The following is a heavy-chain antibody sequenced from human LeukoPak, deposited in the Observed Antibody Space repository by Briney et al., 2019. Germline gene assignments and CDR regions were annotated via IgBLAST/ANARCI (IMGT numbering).Heavy chain of an antibody. D-gene: IGHD5-24*01. Sequence: GGSLRLSCAASGFLFNKYWMTWVRQAPGKGLEWVANIKEDDSEIYYVDSVKGRFTISRDNAKKSLYLHMSSLRVEYTAVYFCGRLRSLDQWGQGTLVTVSS. CDR3: GRLRSLDQ. CDR2: IKEDDSEI. CDR1: GFLFNKYW. J-gene: IGHJ4*02. V-gene: IGHV3-7*01.